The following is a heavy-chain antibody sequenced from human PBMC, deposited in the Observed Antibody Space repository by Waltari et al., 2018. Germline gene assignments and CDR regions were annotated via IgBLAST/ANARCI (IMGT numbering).Heavy chain of an antibody. V-gene: IGHV4-34*01. CDR2: INHSGST. CDR1: GGSFSGYY. CDR3: ARGLSYCGGDCYSD. D-gene: IGHD2-21*02. Sequence: VQLQQWGAGLLKPSETLSRTCAVYGGSFSGYYWSWIRQPPGKGLEWIGEINHSGSTNYNPSLKSRVTISVDTSKNQFSLKLSSVTAADTAVYYCARGLSYCGGDCYSDWGQGTLVTVSS. J-gene: IGHJ4*02.